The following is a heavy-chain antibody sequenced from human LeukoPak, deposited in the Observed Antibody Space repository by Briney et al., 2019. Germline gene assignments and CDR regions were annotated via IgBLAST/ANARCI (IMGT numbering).Heavy chain of an antibody. Sequence: PSETLSLTCTVSGGSISSYYWSWIRQPPGKGLEWIGYIYYSGSTNYNPSLKSRVTISVDTSKNQFSLKPSSVTAADTAVYYCARGYDFWSGYEAFDIWGQGTMVTVSS. CDR2: IYYSGST. J-gene: IGHJ3*02. CDR1: GGSISSYY. V-gene: IGHV4-59*01. D-gene: IGHD3-3*01. CDR3: ARGYDFWSGYEAFDI.